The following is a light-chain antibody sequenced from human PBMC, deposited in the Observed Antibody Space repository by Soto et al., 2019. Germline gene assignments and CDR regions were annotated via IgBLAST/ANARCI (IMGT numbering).Light chain of an antibody. V-gene: IGKV3-20*01. CDR3: QQYGSSTGYT. CDR1: QSVTSNY. J-gene: IGKJ2*01. CDR2: GAA. Sequence: EIVLTQSPGTLSLSPGERATLSCRASQSVTSNYLAWYQHKPGQAPRCLIYGAAIRSTGIPDRFSGSGSGTDFTLTISRLEPEDFAVYYCQQYGSSTGYTFGQGTKLEIK.